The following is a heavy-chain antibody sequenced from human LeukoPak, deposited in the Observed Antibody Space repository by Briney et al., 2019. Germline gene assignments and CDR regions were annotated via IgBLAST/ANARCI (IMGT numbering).Heavy chain of an antibody. V-gene: IGHV4-59*01. D-gene: IGHD5-24*01. J-gene: IGHJ4*02. CDR1: GGSISSYY. CDR2: IYYSGST. CDR3: AREGRDGYNRRGGIDY. Sequence: SETLSLTCTVSGGSISSYYWSWIRQPPGKGLEWIGYIYYSGSTNYNPSLKSRVTISVDTSKNQFSLKLSSVTAADTAVYYCAREGRDGYNRRGGIDYWGQGTLVTVSS.